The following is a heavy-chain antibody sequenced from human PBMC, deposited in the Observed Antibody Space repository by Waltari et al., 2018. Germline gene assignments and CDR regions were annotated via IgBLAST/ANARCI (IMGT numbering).Heavy chain of an antibody. D-gene: IGHD6-19*01. V-gene: IGHV4-39*07. Sequence: QLQLQESGPGLVKPSETLSLTCTVSGGSISSSSYYWGWIRQPPGKGLGCSGSIYYRGSTYYHPSLQVRFTISIDTAKNQFSLKLSSVTAADTAVYYCARVSSGFDYWGQGTLVTVSS. CDR1: GGSISSSSYY. CDR2: IYYRGST. J-gene: IGHJ4*02. CDR3: ARVSSGFDY.